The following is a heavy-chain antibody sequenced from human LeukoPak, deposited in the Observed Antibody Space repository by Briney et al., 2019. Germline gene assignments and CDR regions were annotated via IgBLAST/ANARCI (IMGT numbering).Heavy chain of an antibody. D-gene: IGHD3-22*01. J-gene: IGHJ3*02. CDR3: ARVYYDSSGYPDAFDI. CDR1: GFTFSSYW. CDR2: IKQDGSEK. Sequence: QPGGSLRLSCAASGFTFSSYWMSWVRQAPGKGLEWVANIKQDGSEKYYVDSAKGRFTISRDNAKNSLYLQMNSLRAEDTAVYYCARVYYDSSGYPDAFDIWGQGTMVTVSS. V-gene: IGHV3-7*04.